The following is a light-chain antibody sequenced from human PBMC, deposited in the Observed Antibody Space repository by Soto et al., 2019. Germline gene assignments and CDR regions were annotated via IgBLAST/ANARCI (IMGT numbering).Light chain of an antibody. Sequence: QSALTQPASVSGSPGQSVTISCTGTSNDIGAYDYVSWYQQVPGKAPKLLIFDVNYRPSEISRRFSGSTSGNSASLTISALQPTDEADYYCSAYTNANTLTFGGGTKLTVL. CDR3: SAYTNANTLT. CDR1: SNDIGAYDY. V-gene: IGLV2-14*03. J-gene: IGLJ2*01. CDR2: DVN.